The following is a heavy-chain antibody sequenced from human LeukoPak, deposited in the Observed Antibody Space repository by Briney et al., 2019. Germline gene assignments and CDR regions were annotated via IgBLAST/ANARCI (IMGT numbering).Heavy chain of an antibody. D-gene: IGHD6-6*01. CDR1: GFTFDDYA. V-gene: IGHV3-9*01. J-gene: IGHJ4*02. Sequence: LRLSCAASGFTFDDYAMHWVRQAPGKGLEWVSGISWNSGSIGYADSVKGRFTISRDNAKNSLYLQMNSLRAEDTAVYYCASAGGDSRSPLPFYYWGQGTLVTVSS. CDR2: ISWNSGSI. CDR3: ASAGGDSRSPLPFYY.